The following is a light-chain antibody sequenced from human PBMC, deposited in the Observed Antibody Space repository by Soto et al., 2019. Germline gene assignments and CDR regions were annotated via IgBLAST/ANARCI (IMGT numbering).Light chain of an antibody. CDR2: GNI. V-gene: IGLV1-40*01. CDR3: QSYDSSRTVV. CDR1: SSNIGAGYD. J-gene: IGLJ2*01. Sequence: QSVLTQPPSVSGAPGQRVTISCTGSSSNIGAGYDVHWYQQVPGTAPKLLIYGNINRPSGVPDRFSGSKSGTSASLAITGLQADDGADYYCQSYDSSRTVVFGGGTKLTVL.